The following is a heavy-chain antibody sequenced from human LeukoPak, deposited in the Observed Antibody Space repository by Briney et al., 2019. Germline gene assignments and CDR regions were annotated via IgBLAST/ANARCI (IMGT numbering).Heavy chain of an antibody. J-gene: IGHJ3*02. CDR3: ARDRNYGDYVFAFDI. D-gene: IGHD4-17*01. CDR1: GGTFSSYA. V-gene: IGHV1-18*01. CDR2: ISAYNGNT. Sequence: GASVKVSCKASGGTFSSYAISWVRQAPGQGLEWMGWISAYNGNTNYAQKLQGRVTMTTDTSTSTAYMELRSLRSDDTAVYYCARDRNYGDYVFAFDIWGQGTMVTVSS.